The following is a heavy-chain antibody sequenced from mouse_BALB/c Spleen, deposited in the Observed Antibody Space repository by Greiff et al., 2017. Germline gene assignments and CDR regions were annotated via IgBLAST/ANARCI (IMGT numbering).Heavy chain of an antibody. V-gene: IGHV1-7*01. CDR1: GYTFTSYW. D-gene: IGHD2-10*02. J-gene: IGHJ2*01. Sequence: QVQLQQSGAELAKPGASVKMSCKASGYTFTSYWMHWVKQRPGQGLEWIGYINPSTGYTEYNQKFKSKATLTLDTSSSTAYMQLSSLTSEDSAVYYCSRGYGNYGVYFDYWGQGTTLTVSS. CDR2: INPSTGYT. CDR3: SRGYGNYGVYFDY.